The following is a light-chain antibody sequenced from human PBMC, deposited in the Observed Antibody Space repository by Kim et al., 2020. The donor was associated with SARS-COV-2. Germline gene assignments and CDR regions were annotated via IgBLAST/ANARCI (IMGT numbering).Light chain of an antibody. V-gene: IGKV3D-15*01. CDR1: QSVSSK. J-gene: IGKJ4*01. CDR3: QQYDNWPPLT. Sequence: EIVLTQSPATLSVSPGERVTLSFRASQSVSSKLAWYQQKPGQAPRLLMYGASNRATGIPARFSGSGSGTDFTLTISSLQSEDFAVYYCQQYDNWPPLTFGGGTKVDIK. CDR2: GAS.